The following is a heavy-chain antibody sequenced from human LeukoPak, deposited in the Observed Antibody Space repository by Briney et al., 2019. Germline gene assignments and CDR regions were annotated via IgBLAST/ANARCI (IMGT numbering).Heavy chain of an antibody. CDR3: ARDLGRGSLAAQGAY. J-gene: IGHJ4*02. V-gene: IGHV1-18*01. D-gene: IGHD6-6*01. CDR2: ISAYNGNT. Sequence: ASVKVSCKASGYTFTSYGISWVRQAPGQGLEWMGWISAYNGNTNYAQKLQGRVTMTTDTSTSTAYMELRSLRSDDTAVYYCARDLGRGSLAAQGAYWGQGPLVTVSS. CDR1: GYTFTSYG.